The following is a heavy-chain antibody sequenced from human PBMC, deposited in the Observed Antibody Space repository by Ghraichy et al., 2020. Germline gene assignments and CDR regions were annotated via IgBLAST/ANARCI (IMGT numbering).Heavy chain of an antibody. CDR1: GGSFSGYY. Sequence: SETLSLTCAVYGGSFSGYYWSWIRQPPGKGLEWIGEINHSGSTNYNPSLKSRVTISVDTSKNQFSLKLSSVTAADTAVYYCARGERRLGELSLPYYYYYMDVWGKGTTVTVSS. J-gene: IGHJ6*03. CDR3: ARGERRLGELSLPYYYYYMDV. D-gene: IGHD3-16*02. CDR2: INHSGST. V-gene: IGHV4-34*01.